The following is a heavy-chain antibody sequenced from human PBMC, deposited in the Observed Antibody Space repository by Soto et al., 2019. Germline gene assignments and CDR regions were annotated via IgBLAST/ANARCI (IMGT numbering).Heavy chain of an antibody. CDR1: GFTFRDYA. CDR3: GKERRGSGWSVCNF. Sequence: VQLLESGGGLVQPGGSLRLSCAASGFTFRDYAMNWVRLSPGKGLKWVSDISGNGDSARHADSVKGRFTISRDNSRNTLYLQMNSLRVDDTAVYYCGKERRGSGWSVCNFWGQGTLVTVSS. D-gene: IGHD6-19*01. J-gene: IGHJ4*02. CDR2: ISGNGDSA. V-gene: IGHV3-23*01.